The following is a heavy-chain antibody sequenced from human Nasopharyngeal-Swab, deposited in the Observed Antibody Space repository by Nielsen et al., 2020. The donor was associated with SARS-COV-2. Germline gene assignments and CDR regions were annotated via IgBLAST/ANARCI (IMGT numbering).Heavy chain of an antibody. CDR2: ISWNSGSI. CDR3: ATDGSDGPSY. D-gene: IGHD2-8*01. CDR1: GITFDDYA. Sequence: GGSLRLSCAASGITFDDYAMHGFRQAPGKGLEWVSGISWNSGSIGYADSVKGRFTISRDNAKNSLYLQMNSLRAEDTALYYCATDGSDGPSYWGQGTLVTVSS. J-gene: IGHJ4*02. V-gene: IGHV3-9*01.